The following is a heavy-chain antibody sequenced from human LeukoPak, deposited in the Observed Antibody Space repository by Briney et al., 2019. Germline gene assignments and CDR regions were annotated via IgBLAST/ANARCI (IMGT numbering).Heavy chain of an antibody. Sequence: GGSLRLSCAASGFTFSSYSLNWVRQAPGKGLEWVSSISISSNYIYYADSVKGRFTISRDNAKNSLYLQMSSLRAEDTAVYYCARDRGPRTGFMVREAYDYWGQGTLVTVSS. V-gene: IGHV3-21*01. CDR1: GFTFSSYS. J-gene: IGHJ4*02. CDR3: ARDRGPRTGFMVREAYDY. CDR2: ISISSNYI. D-gene: IGHD3-10*01.